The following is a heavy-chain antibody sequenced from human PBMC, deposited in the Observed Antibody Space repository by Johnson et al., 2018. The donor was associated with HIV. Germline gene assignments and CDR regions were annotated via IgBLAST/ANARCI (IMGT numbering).Heavy chain of an antibody. D-gene: IGHD6-13*01. J-gene: IGHJ3*02. Sequence: VQLVESGGGLVKPGGSLRLSCAASGFTFSNAWMSWVRQAPGKGLEWVGRIKSKTDGGTTDYAAPVKGRFTISRDDSKNTLYLQMNSLKTEDTDVYYCNTDWYSSSWYGALDAFDIWGQGTMVTVSS. V-gene: IGHV3-15*01. CDR2: IKSKTDGGTT. CDR3: NTDWYSSSWYGALDAFDI. CDR1: GFTFSNAW.